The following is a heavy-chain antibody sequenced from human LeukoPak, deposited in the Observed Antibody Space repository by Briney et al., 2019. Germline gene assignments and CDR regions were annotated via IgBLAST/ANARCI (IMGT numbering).Heavy chain of an antibody. V-gene: IGHV3-21*01. D-gene: IGHD3-3*01. CDR1: GFTFSSYS. CDR2: ISSSSSYI. Sequence: PGGSLRLSCAASGFTFSSYSMNWVRQAPGKGLEWVPSISSSSSYIYYADSVKGRFTISRDNAKNSLYLQMNSLRAEDTAVYYCARVYDFWSGYWNYYYYYYMDVWGKGTTVTVSS. J-gene: IGHJ6*03. CDR3: ARVYDFWSGYWNYYYYYYMDV.